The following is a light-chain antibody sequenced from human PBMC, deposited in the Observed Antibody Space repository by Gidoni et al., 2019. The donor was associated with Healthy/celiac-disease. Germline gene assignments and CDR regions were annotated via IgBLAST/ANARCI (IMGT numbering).Light chain of an antibody. CDR3: QQCYSTPLFT. Sequence: DIQMTQTTSSLSASVGDRVTIPCRASRSSSSYLNWYQQKPGKAPKLLIYAASRLQSGVPSRFSGSGSGTDSTLTISRLQPEDFATYYRQQCYSTPLFTFGPGTKVEIK. J-gene: IGKJ3*01. V-gene: IGKV1-39*01. CDR2: AAS. CDR1: RSSSSY.